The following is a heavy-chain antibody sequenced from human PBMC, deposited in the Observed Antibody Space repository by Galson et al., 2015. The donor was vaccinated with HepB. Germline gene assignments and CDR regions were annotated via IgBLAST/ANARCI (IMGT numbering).Heavy chain of an antibody. D-gene: IGHD3-16*01. CDR2: VNSDSTYV. J-gene: IGHJ4*02. V-gene: IGHV3-21*01. CDR3: ARDPPLGAPFDY. CDR1: GFTFNDYN. Sequence: SLRLSCAASGFTFNDYNMIWVRQAPGQGLEWVSSVNSDSTYVYYADSVRGRFTISRNNAKSSLFLQMNSLRFEDTAIYYCARDPPLGAPFDYWGQGTLVTVSS.